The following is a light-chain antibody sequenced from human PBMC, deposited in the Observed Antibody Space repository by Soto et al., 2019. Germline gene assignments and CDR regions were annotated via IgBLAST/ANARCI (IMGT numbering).Light chain of an antibody. J-gene: IGKJ2*01. CDR1: QSVSGSY. CDR3: QQYGDSPPYT. V-gene: IGKV3-20*01. CDR2: GAS. Sequence: EIVLTQSPGTLSLSPGERATLSCRASQSVSGSYLAWYQQKPGQAPRLLISGASSRATGIPDRFSGSGSGTGFTLTISRLEPVDLAVYYCQQYGDSPPYTFGQGTKLEIK.